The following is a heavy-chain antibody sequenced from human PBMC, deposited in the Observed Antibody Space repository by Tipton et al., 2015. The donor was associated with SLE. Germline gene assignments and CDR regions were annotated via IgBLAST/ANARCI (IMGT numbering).Heavy chain of an antibody. CDR3: ARDEYRYDTTGYHLLGHFDF. Sequence: TLSLTCIVSGDSISSSSYYWGWIRQPPGKGLEWVGTVYYTGNTFYNPSLKSRVTISVDTSKNHFSLNLSSVTAADTAVYYCARDEYRYDTTGYHLLGHFDFWGQGTLVTVSS. J-gene: IGHJ4*02. D-gene: IGHD3-22*01. CDR1: GDSISSSSYY. V-gene: IGHV4-39*07. CDR2: VYYTGNT.